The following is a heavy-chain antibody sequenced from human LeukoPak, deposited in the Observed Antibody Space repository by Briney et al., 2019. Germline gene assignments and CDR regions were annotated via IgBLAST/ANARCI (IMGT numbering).Heavy chain of an antibody. CDR3: ARGSTYYDSSGQVPFDY. Sequence: GGSLRLSCAASGFTFSSYSMNWVRQPPGKGLDWGSYIIVSSSTIYYADSVKGRFTISRDNGKNTLYLQMNSLRAEDTAVYYCARGSTYYDSSGQVPFDYWGQGTLVTVSS. D-gene: IGHD3-22*01. CDR2: IIVSSSTI. CDR1: GFTFSSYS. J-gene: IGHJ4*02. V-gene: IGHV3-48*01.